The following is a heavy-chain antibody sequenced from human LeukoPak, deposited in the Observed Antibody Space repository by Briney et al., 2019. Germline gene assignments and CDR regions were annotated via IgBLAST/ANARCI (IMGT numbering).Heavy chain of an antibody. D-gene: IGHD5-18*01. CDR2: ISSSSTYI. Sequence: GGSLRLSCAASGFTFSTYSMNWVRQAPGKGLEWVSSISSSSTYIYYADSVKGRFTISRDNAKNSLYLQMNSLRAEDTAVYYCASPAVDTAMVSDYWGQGTLVTVSS. CDR3: ASPAVDTAMVSDY. V-gene: IGHV3-21*01. J-gene: IGHJ4*02. CDR1: GFTFSTYS.